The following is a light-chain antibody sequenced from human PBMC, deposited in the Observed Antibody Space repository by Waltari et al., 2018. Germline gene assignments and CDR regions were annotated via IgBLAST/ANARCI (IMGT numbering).Light chain of an antibody. V-gene: IGLV3-21*04. CDR3: QVWDSSSDHSGVV. CDR1: NIGSKS. CDR2: YDN. Sequence: SYVLTQPPSVSVAPGKTARIPCGGNNIGSKSVHWYQQKPGQAPVLVIYYDNDRPSGIPERFAGSNSGNTATLTISRVEAGDEADYYCQVWDSSSDHSGVVFGGGTELTVL. J-gene: IGLJ2*01.